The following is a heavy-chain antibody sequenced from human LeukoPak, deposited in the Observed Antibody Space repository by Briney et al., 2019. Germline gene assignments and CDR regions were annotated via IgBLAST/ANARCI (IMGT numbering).Heavy chain of an antibody. Sequence: ASVKVSCKASGYSVSGYFVHWVRQAPGQGLEWLGWINSKTGDTNYAQKFQGRVVMTMDTAISTANLDLNRLTSDDTAMYYCASSFYRQTDAWGQGSLVTVSS. V-gene: IGHV1-2*02. CDR1: GYSVSGYF. CDR2: INSKTGDT. D-gene: IGHD3-16*02. J-gene: IGHJ5*02. CDR3: ASSFYRQTDA.